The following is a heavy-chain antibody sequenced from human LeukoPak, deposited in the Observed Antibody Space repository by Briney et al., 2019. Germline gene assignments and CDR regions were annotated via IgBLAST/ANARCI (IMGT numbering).Heavy chain of an antibody. V-gene: IGHV4-34*01. Sequence: PSETLSLTCAVYGGSFSGYYWSWIRQPPGKGLEWIGEINHSGSTYYNPSLKSRVTISVDRSKNQFSLKLSSVTAADTAVYYCARGRDDILTGYSPAFDYWGQGTLVTVSS. CDR3: ARGRDDILTGYSPAFDY. D-gene: IGHD3-9*01. J-gene: IGHJ4*02. CDR1: GGSFSGYY. CDR2: INHSGST.